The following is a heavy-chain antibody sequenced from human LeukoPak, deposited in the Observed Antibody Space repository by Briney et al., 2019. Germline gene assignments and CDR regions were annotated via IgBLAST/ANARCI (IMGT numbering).Heavy chain of an antibody. V-gene: IGHV3-64D*06. CDR1: GFTFSSYA. D-gene: IGHD6-13*01. J-gene: IGHJ4*02. CDR2: ISSNGGST. Sequence: GGSLRLSCSASGFTFSSYAMHWVRQAPGKGLEYVSAISSNGGSTYYADSVKGRFTISRDNSKNTLYLQVSSLRAEDTAVYYCVKDGVIAAAATLHFDYWGQGTLVTVSS. CDR3: VKDGVIAAAATLHFDY.